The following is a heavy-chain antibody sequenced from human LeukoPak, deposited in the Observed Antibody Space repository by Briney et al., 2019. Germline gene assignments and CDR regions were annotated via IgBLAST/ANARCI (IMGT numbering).Heavy chain of an antibody. CDR2: INPNSGGT. J-gene: IGHJ4*02. V-gene: IGHV1-2*02. CDR1: GYTFTGCY. CDR3: AKTRRPTYYYDSSGYYDY. Sequence: ASVKVSCKASGYTFTGCYMHWVRQAPGQGLEWMGGINPNSGGTNYAQKFQGRVTMTRDTSISTAYMELSRLRSDDTAVYYCAKTRRPTYYYDSSGYYDYWGQGTLVTVSS. D-gene: IGHD3-22*01.